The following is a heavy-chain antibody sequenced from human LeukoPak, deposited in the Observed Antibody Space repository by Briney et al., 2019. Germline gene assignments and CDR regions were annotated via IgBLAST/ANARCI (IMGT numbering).Heavy chain of an antibody. D-gene: IGHD1-26*01. CDR2: ISYDGSNK. V-gene: IGHV3-30-3*01. CDR1: RFTFSSYA. J-gene: IGHJ4*02. Sequence: GGSLRLSCAASRFTFSSYAMHWVRQAPGKGLEWVAVISYDGSNKYYADSVKGRFTISRDNSKNTLYLQMNSLRAEDTAVYYCARDRVGATDYFDYWGQGTLVTVSS. CDR3: ARDRVGATDYFDY.